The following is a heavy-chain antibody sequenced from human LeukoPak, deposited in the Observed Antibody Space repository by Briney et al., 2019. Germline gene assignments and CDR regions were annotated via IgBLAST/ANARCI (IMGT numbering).Heavy chain of an antibody. CDR2: IYYSGST. D-gene: IGHD3-3*01. Sequence: KPSETLSLTCTVSGGSISSYYWGWIRQPPGKGLEWIGSIYYSGSTYYNPSLKSRVTISVDTSKSQFSLKLSSVTAADTAVYYCARALITIFGVVIGPYYFDYWGQGTLVTVSS. V-gene: IGHV4-39*07. J-gene: IGHJ4*02. CDR3: ARALITIFGVVIGPYYFDY. CDR1: GGSISSYY.